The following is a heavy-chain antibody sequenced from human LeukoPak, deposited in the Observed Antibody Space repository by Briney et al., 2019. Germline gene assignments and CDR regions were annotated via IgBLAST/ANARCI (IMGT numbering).Heavy chain of an antibody. CDR3: ARESAVVPAANFPFGY. CDR1: GFTFSSYS. Sequence: GSLRLSCAASGFTFSSYSMNWIRQSAGKGLEWIGRIYTSGSTSYNPSLKSRDTISVDTSKNQFSLKLSSVTAADTAMYYCARESAVVPAANFPFGYWGQGTLVTVSS. V-gene: IGHV4-4*07. J-gene: IGHJ4*02. D-gene: IGHD2-2*01. CDR2: IYTSGST.